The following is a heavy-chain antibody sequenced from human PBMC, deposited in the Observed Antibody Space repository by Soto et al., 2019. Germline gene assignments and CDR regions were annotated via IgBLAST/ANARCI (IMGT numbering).Heavy chain of an antibody. CDR2: ISYDGSNK. CDR3: AREGIVAAATQKYYYGMDV. V-gene: IGHV3-30-3*01. D-gene: IGHD6-13*01. Sequence: GGSLRLSCAASGFTFSSYAMHWVRQAPGKGLEWVAVISYDGSNKYYADSVKGRFTISRDNSKNTLYLQMNSLRAEDTAVYYCAREGIVAAATQKYYYGMDVWGQGTTVTVSS. CDR1: GFTFSSYA. J-gene: IGHJ6*02.